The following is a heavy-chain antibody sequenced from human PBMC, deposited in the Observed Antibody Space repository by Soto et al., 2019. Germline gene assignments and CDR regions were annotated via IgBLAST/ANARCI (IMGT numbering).Heavy chain of an antibody. CDR1: GVSISSGDYY. D-gene: IGHD6-6*01. CDR2: IYYSGTT. V-gene: IGHV4-30-4*01. J-gene: IGHJ3*01. CDR3: AKTSSSSGTYAFDV. Sequence: SETLSLTCTVSGVSISSGDYYWSWIRQPPGKGLEWTGYIYYSGTTYYNPSLKSRVTISVDTSKNQFSLKLNSVTAADTAVYYCAKTSSSSGTYAFDVWGQGTMVTVSS.